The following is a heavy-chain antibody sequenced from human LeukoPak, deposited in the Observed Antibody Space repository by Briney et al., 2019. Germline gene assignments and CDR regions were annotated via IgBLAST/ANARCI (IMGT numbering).Heavy chain of an antibody. Sequence: PGGSLRLSCAASGFTFSDYAMHWVRQAPGKGLEWVAVLSYGGTNKYYADSVKGRFTISRNNSKNTMFLQMNSLRAEDTAVYHCARYRSGYGNDSFDFWGQGTMVTVSS. CDR3: ARYRSGYGNDSFDF. V-gene: IGHV3-30-3*01. D-gene: IGHD3-3*01. CDR2: LSYGGTNK. CDR1: GFTFSDYA. J-gene: IGHJ3*01.